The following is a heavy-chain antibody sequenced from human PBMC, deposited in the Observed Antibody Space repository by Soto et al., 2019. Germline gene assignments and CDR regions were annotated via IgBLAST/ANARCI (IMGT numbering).Heavy chain of an antibody. CDR2: IYYSGST. CDR3: ASSWRYFDWLH. J-gene: IGHJ4*02. D-gene: IGHD3-9*01. CDR1: GGSISSYY. Sequence: QVQLQESGPGLVKPSETLSLTCTVSGGSISSYYWSWIRQPPGKGLEWIGYIYYSGSTNYNPSLKCGVTISVDTSKNRVSLKMSSVTAADTAVYYCASSWRYFDWLHWGQGTLVTVSS. V-gene: IGHV4-59*01.